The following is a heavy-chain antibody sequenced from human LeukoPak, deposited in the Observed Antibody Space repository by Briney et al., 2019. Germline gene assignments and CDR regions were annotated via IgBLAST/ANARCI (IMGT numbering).Heavy chain of an antibody. J-gene: IGHJ4*02. D-gene: IGHD6-19*01. CDR1: GGTFSSYA. CDR2: ISPYNGNT. CDR3: ARDREQWLIGPCDY. Sequence: ASVKVSCKASGGTFSSYAISWVRQAPGQGLEWMGRISPYNGNTNYAQKFQGRVAMTTDTSTSTAYMELRSLRSDDAAMYYCARDREQWLIGPCDYWGQGTLVTVSS. V-gene: IGHV1-18*01.